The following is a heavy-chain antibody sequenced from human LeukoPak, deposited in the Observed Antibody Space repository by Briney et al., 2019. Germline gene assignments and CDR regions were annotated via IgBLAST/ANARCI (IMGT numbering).Heavy chain of an antibody. Sequence: SGPTLVNPTQTLTLTCTFSGFSLRTMGMRVSWIRQPPGKALEWLARIDWDDDKLYSTSLRTRHTISRDTSKSQVVLTMTNMDPVDTATYFCARGYSGYLFDFWGQGALVTVSS. CDR1: GFSLRTMGMR. D-gene: IGHD5-12*01. CDR3: ARGYSGYLFDF. CDR2: IDWDDDK. J-gene: IGHJ4*02. V-gene: IGHV2-70*04.